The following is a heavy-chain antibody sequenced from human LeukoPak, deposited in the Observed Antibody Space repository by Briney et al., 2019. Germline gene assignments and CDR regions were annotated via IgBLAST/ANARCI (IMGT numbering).Heavy chain of an antibody. CDR3: ARDDNWGFDY. V-gene: IGHV3-21*05. Sequence: PGGSLRLSCAASGFAFSDYSMNWVRQAPGKGLEWVANTRGSGSGMGSGNYYAGAVKGRFTISRDNAKNSLYLQMNSLRAEDTAFYYCARDDNWGFDYWGQGALVTVCS. D-gene: IGHD7-27*01. CDR1: GFAFSDYS. J-gene: IGHJ4*02. CDR2: TRGSGSGM.